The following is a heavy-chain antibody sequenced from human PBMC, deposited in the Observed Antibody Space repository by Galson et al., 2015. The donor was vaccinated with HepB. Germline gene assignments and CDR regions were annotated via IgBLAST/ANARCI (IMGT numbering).Heavy chain of an antibody. J-gene: IGHJ4*02. CDR1: GFRFSSNA. Sequence: SLRLSCAASGFRFSSNAMHWVRQAPGKGPEWVAVILQDGSKKNYADSVKGRFTISRDTSKNTVYLQMSRLRADDTAMYYCAQLGTGYWGRGTLVTVSS. V-gene: IGHV3-30*14. CDR2: ILQDGSKK. CDR3: AQLGTGY. D-gene: IGHD7-27*01.